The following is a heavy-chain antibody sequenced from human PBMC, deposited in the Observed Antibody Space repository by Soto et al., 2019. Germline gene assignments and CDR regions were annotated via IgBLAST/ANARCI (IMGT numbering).Heavy chain of an antibody. Sequence: GGSLRLSCAASGFTFSDYYMSWIRQAPGKGLEWVSYISSSGSTIYYADSVKGRFTISRDNAKNSLYLQMNSLRAEDTAVYYCARDSISGYDYYYYGMDVWGQGTTVTVSS. J-gene: IGHJ6*02. CDR1: GFTFSDYY. D-gene: IGHD5-12*01. CDR2: ISSSGSTI. CDR3: ARDSISGYDYYYYGMDV. V-gene: IGHV3-11*01.